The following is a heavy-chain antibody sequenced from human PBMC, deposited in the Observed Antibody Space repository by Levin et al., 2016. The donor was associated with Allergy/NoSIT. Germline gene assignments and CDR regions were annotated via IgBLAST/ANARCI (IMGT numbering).Heavy chain of an antibody. CDR2: INPNSGGT. Sequence: ASVKVSCKASGYTFTGYYMHWVRQAPGQGLEWMGWINPNSGGTNYAQKFQGWVTMTRDTSISTAYMELSRLRSDDTAVYYCARTYYYDSSGYSNYYYYGMDVWGQGTTVTVSS. V-gene: IGHV1-2*04. D-gene: IGHD3-22*01. J-gene: IGHJ6*02. CDR1: GYTFTGYY. CDR3: ARTYYYDSSGYSNYYYYGMDV.